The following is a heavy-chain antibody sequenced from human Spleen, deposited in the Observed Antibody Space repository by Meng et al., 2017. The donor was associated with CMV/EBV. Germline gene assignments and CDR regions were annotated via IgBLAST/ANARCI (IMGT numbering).Heavy chain of an antibody. V-gene: IGHV3-15*01. J-gene: IGHJ6*01. CDR2: IKSKTSGGTT. Sequence: GGSLRLSCAASGFTFTNAWMSWVRQAPGKGLEWVGHIKSKTSGGTTEYAAPVKGRFTISRDDSKNTLYLQMHSLRTDDTAVYYCTTDMVGVGAVITRYYYFYGIDVWGQGTTVTVSS. CDR1: GFTFTNAW. D-gene: IGHD3-10*01. CDR3: TTDMVGVGAVITRYYYFYGIDV.